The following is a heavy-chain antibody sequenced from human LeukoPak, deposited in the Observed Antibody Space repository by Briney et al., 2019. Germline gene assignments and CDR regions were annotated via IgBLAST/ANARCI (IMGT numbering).Heavy chain of an antibody. J-gene: IGHJ4*02. Sequence: GGSLRLSCAASGFTFSSYGMSWVRQAPGKGLEWVSAISGSGGSTYYADSVKGRFTISRDNAKNSLYLQMNSLRAEDAAVYYCARPPLPVDYDFWSGLDYWGRGTLVTVSS. CDR3: ARPPLPVDYDFWSGLDY. V-gene: IGHV3-23*01. CDR2: ISGSGGST. D-gene: IGHD3-3*01. CDR1: GFTFSSYG.